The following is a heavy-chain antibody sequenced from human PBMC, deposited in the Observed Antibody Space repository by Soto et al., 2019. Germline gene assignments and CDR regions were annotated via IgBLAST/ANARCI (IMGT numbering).Heavy chain of an antibody. D-gene: IGHD3-10*01. CDR1: GGSISSYY. Sequence: QVQLQESGPGLVKPSETLSLTCTVSGGSISSYYWSWIRQPAGKGLEWIGRIYTSGSTNYNPSLKSRVTMSVDTSKNQFSLKLSSVTAADTAVYYCATDTNYYGSGRRYYGMDVWGQGTTVTVSS. J-gene: IGHJ6*02. V-gene: IGHV4-4*07. CDR3: ATDTNYYGSGRRYYGMDV. CDR2: IYTSGST.